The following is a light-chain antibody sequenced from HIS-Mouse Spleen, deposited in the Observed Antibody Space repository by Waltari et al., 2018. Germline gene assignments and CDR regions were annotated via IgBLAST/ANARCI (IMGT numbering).Light chain of an antibody. CDR1: SRDVGSYNL. V-gene: IGLV2-23*01. CDR2: EGS. CDR3: CSYAGSSTWV. Sequence: QSALTQPASVSGSPGQSITISCTGTSRDVGSYNLLPWYQQHPGKAPKLMIYEGSKRPSGVSNRFSGSKSGNTASLTISGLQAEDEADYYCCSYAGSSTWVFGGGTKLTVL. J-gene: IGLJ3*02.